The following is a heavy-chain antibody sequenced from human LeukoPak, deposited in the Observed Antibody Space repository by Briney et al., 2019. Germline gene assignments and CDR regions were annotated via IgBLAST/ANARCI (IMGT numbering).Heavy chain of an antibody. V-gene: IGHV4-30-2*01. Sequence: SETLSLTCTVSGGSISSSGYYWRWIRQPPGKGLEWIGYIYHSWTTYYNPSLKSRVTISVDRSKNQFSLKLSSVTAADTAVYYCARERILNWFDPWGQGTLVTVSS. CDR2: IYHSWTT. CDR3: ARERILNWFDP. J-gene: IGHJ5*02. CDR1: GGSISSSGYY.